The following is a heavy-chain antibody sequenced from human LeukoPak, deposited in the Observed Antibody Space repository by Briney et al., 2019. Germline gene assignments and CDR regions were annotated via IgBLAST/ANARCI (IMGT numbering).Heavy chain of an antibody. V-gene: IGHV3-30*04. CDR3: ARGYSNSWYFFDY. D-gene: IGHD6-13*01. Sequence: GGSLRLSCAASGFTVSSYAMHWVRQAPGKGLEWVAHMSYDGSNKYYADSVKGRLTISRDNSKNTLYLQMNSLRAEDTAVYCCARGYSNSWYFFDYWGQGTLVTVSS. CDR1: GFTVSSYA. J-gene: IGHJ4*02. CDR2: MSYDGSNK.